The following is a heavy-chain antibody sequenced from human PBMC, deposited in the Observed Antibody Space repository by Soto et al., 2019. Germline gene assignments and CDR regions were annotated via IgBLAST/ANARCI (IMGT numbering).Heavy chain of an antibody. Sequence: TSETLSLTCAVYGGSFSGYYWSWIRQPPGKGLEWIGEINHSGSTNYNPSLKSRVTISVDTSKNQFSLKLSSVTAADTAVYYCARVWDSSGYIGNWFDPWGQGTLVTVSS. CDR1: GGSFSGYY. V-gene: IGHV4-34*01. CDR3: ARVWDSSGYIGNWFDP. CDR2: INHSGST. J-gene: IGHJ5*02. D-gene: IGHD3-22*01.